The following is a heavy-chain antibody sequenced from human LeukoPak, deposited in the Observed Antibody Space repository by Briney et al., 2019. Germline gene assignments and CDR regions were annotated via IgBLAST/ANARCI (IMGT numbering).Heavy chain of an antibody. D-gene: IGHD3-10*01. CDR1: GGSISSYY. Sequence: PSETLSLTCTVSGGSISSYYWSWIRQPPGKGLEWIGYIYYSGSTNYNPSLKSRVTISVDTSKNQFSLKLSSVTAADTAVYYCARLDDRWFGELLLDYWGQGTLVIVSS. CDR2: IYYSGST. CDR3: ARLDDRWFGELLLDY. J-gene: IGHJ4*02. V-gene: IGHV4-59*08.